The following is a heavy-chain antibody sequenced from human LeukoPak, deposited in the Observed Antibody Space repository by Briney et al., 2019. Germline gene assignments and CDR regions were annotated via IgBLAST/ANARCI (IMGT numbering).Heavy chain of an antibody. CDR3: AKEGDTAMVGLFDP. J-gene: IGHJ5*02. D-gene: IGHD5-18*01. Sequence: GGSLRLSCAASGFTVSSTYMNWVRQAPGKGLEWVSAISGSGGSTYYADSVKGRFTISRDNSKNTLYLQMNSLRAEDTAVYYCAKEGDTAMVGLFDPWGQGTLVTVSS. CDR1: GFTVSSTY. V-gene: IGHV3-23*01. CDR2: ISGSGGST.